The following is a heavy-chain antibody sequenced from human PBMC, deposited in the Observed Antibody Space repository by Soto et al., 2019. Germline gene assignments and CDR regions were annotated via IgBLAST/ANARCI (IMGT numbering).Heavy chain of an antibody. V-gene: IGHV3-20*04. D-gene: IGHD5-12*01. CDR2: INWNGGST. J-gene: IGHJ3*02. CDR3: ARVPPGGYSGYDSAFDI. CDR1: GFTFDDYG. Sequence: TGGSLRLSCAASGFTFDDYGMSWVRQAPGKGLEWVSGINWNGGSTGYADSVKGRFTISRDNAKNSLYLKMNSLRAEDTALYYCARVPPGGYSGYDSAFDIWGQGTMVTVSS.